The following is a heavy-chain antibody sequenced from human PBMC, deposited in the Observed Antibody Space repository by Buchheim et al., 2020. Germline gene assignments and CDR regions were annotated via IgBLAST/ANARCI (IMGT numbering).Heavy chain of an antibody. CDR3: AREYTYGYFCDY. CDR2: IYYSGST. CDR1: GGSISSDNYY. J-gene: IGHJ4*02. V-gene: IGHV4-39*07. D-gene: IGHD5-18*01. Sequence: QLQLQESGPGLVKPSETLSLTCTVSGGSISSDNYYWGWIRQPPGKGLEWIGTIYYSGSTYYNPSLQIRVTISLDTSKNQFSLRLSSVIAADTALYYCAREYTYGYFCDYWGQGTL.